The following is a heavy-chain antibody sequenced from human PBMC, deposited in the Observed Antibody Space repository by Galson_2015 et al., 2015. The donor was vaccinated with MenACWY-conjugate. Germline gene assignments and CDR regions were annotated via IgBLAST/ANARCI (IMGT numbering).Heavy chain of an antibody. CDR2: TYYRSKRYN. CDR3: ARGLQYYYYGMDV. CDR1: GDSVSSNSAA. Sequence: CAISGDSVSSNSAAWNWIRQSPSRGLEWLGRTYYRSKRYNDYAVSVKSRITINPDTSKNQFSLKLSSVTAADTAVYYCARGLQYYYYGMDVWGQGTTVTVSS. J-gene: IGHJ6*02. V-gene: IGHV6-1*01. D-gene: IGHD4-11*01.